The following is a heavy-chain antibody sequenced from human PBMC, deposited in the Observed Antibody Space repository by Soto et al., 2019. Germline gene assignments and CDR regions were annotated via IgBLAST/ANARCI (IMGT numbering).Heavy chain of an antibody. D-gene: IGHD2-15*01. Sequence: QVQLVESGGGVVQPGRSLRLSCAASGFTFSSYGMHWVRQAPGKGLEWVAVIWYDGSNKYYADSVKGRFTISRDNSKNTLYLQMNSLRAEDTAVYYCARGIRVVAASGHGSYYFDYWGQGTLVTVSS. J-gene: IGHJ4*02. CDR3: ARGIRVVAASGHGSYYFDY. V-gene: IGHV3-33*01. CDR2: IWYDGSNK. CDR1: GFTFSSYG.